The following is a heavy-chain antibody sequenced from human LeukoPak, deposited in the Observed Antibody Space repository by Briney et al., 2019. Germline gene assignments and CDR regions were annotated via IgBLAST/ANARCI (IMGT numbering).Heavy chain of an antibody. CDR3: ARVRYSSSSSYFDY. V-gene: IGHV4-4*07. J-gene: IGHJ4*02. CDR2: IYTSGST. D-gene: IGHD6-6*01. Sequence: SETPSLTCTVSGGSISSYYWSWIRQPAGKGLEWIGRIYTSGSTNYNPSLKSRVTMSVDTSKNQFSLKLSSVTAADTAVYYCARVRYSSSSSYFDYWGQGTLVTVSS. CDR1: GGSISSYY.